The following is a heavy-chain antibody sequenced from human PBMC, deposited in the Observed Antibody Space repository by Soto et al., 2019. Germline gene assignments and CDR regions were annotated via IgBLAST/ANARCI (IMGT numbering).Heavy chain of an antibody. Sequence: GGSLRLSCAASGFTFSSYAMSWVRQAPGKGLEWVSAISGSGGSTYYADSVKGRFTISRDNSKNTLYLQMNSLRAEDTAVYYCAKDRLSGYSPSQFDYWDQGTLVTVSS. CDR3: AKDRLSGYSPSQFDY. D-gene: IGHD5-18*01. CDR1: GFTFSSYA. J-gene: IGHJ4*02. V-gene: IGHV3-23*01. CDR2: ISGSGGST.